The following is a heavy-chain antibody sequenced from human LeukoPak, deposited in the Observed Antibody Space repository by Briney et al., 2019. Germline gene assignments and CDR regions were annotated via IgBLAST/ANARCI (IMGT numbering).Heavy chain of an antibody. D-gene: IGHD1-26*01. Sequence: SGTLSLTCTVSGGSISGTSYYWGWIRQPPGKGLEWIGSTYYSGNAYYSPSLKSRVTISVDTSKNQFSLKLSSVTAADTAVYYCATLSGSDFDYWGQGTLVTVSS. CDR3: ATLSGSDFDY. CDR1: GGSISGTSYY. CDR2: TYYSGNA. V-gene: IGHV4-39*01. J-gene: IGHJ4*02.